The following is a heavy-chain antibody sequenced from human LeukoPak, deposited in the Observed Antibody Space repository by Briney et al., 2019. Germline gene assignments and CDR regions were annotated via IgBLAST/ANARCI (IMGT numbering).Heavy chain of an antibody. Sequence: GGSLRLSCAASGLTFSSYGMHWVRQAPGKGLEWVAFIRYDGSNKYYADSVKGRFTISRDNAKNSLYLQMNSLRAEDTAVYYCARAHYGSGSYYVYYYYYMDVWGKGTTVTVSS. D-gene: IGHD3-10*01. V-gene: IGHV3-30*02. CDR3: ARAHYGSGSYYVYYYYYMDV. J-gene: IGHJ6*03. CDR1: GLTFSSYG. CDR2: IRYDGSNK.